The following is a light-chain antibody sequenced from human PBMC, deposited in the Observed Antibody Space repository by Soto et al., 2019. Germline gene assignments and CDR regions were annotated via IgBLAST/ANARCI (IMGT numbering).Light chain of an antibody. CDR1: QSISSN. CDR2: GES. J-gene: IGKJ1*01. CDR3: EPYNNWPPWT. Sequence: EIVMTQSPATLSVSPGERATLSCRASQSISSNLAWYQQKPGQAPRLLLYGESTRDTGIPARFSGSGSGTGFTINISSLLSDYFAVCDCEPYNNWPPWTFVQGAKVEIK. V-gene: IGKV3D-15*01.